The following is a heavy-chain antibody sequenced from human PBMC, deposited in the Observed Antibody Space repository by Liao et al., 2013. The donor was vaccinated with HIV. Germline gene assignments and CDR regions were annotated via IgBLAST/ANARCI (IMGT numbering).Heavy chain of an antibody. J-gene: IGHJ4*02. CDR1: GGYFSDNY. CDR2: INHSGKT. Sequence: QVQLQQWGAGLLKPSETLSLTCRVYGGYFSDNYWSWIRQSPGKGLEWIGEINHSGKTNYNPSLKSRVIISIDTSKNQYSLRLTSVTAADTAVYYCARLTGQHLVRGGFWGQGTLVTVSS. CDR3: ARLTGQHLVRGGF. V-gene: IGHV4-34*01. D-gene: IGHD6-13*01.